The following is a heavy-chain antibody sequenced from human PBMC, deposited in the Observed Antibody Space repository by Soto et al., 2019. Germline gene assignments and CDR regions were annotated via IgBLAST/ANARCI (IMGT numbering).Heavy chain of an antibody. V-gene: IGHV2-5*02. CDR3: AHTERYVDWSPGYFDY. CDR2: IYWDDDK. Sequence: QITLKESGPTLVKPTQTLTLTCTFSGFSLSTSGVGVGWIRQPPGKALEWLALIYWDDDKRYSPSLKSRLTITKDPSKNQVVLTMTKRDPVDTATYYCAHTERYVDWSPGYFDYWGQGTLVTVSS. J-gene: IGHJ4*02. D-gene: IGHD3-9*01. CDR1: GFSLSTSGVG.